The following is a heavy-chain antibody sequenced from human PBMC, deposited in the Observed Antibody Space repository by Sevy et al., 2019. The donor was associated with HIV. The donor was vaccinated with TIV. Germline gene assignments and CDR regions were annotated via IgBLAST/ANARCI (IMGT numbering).Heavy chain of an antibody. CDR1: GFTFSNHA. CDR2: IRNDGSHE. D-gene: IGHD2-8*02. CDR3: ARDRKVLLVVYAIPFDAFDI. J-gene: IGHJ3*02. V-gene: IGHV3-30*02. Sequence: GGSLRLSCTASGFTFSNHAMHWVRQGPGKVPEWVAFIRNDGSHEYYADSVKGRFTISRDNSKNTLYLQMNSLRPEDTAVYYCARDRKVLLVVYAIPFDAFDIWDQGTMVTVSS.